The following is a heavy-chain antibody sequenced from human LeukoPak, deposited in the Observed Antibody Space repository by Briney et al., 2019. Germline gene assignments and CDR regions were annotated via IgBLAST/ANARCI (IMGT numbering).Heavy chain of an antibody. V-gene: IGHV3-30-3*01. J-gene: IGHJ3*02. CDR3: ARDSWWEWELLDDAFDI. Sequence: PGGSLRLSCAASGFTFSSYAMHWVRQAPGKGLEWVAVISYDGSNKYYADSVKGRFTISRDNSKNTLYLQMNSLRAEDTAVYYCARDSWWEWELLDDAFDIWGQGTMVTVSS. CDR1: GFTFSSYA. D-gene: IGHD1-26*01. CDR2: ISYDGSNK.